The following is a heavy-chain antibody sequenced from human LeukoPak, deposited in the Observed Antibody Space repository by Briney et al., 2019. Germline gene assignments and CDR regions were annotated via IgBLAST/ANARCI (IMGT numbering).Heavy chain of an antibody. J-gene: IGHJ4*02. D-gene: IGHD5-12*01. V-gene: IGHV3-30-3*01. Sequence: GGSLRLSCAGSGFSFNNYAMHWVRQAPGKGLEWVAVISHDGSNKNYAASVKGRITISRDNSKDTLYLQMNSLRVEDTAVYYCARDRISGYDLDYFDFWGQGTLVTVSS. CDR2: ISHDGSNK. CDR3: ARDRISGYDLDYFDF. CDR1: GFSFNNYA.